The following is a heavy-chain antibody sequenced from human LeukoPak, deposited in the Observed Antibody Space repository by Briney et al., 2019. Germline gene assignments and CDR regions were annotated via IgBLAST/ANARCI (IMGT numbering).Heavy chain of an antibody. CDR1: GYSISSGYY. Sequence: PSETLSLTCTVSGYSISSGYYWGWIRQPPGKGLEWIGSIYYSGSTYYNPSLKSRVTISVDTSKNQFSLKLSSVTAADTAVYYCARAPDSGSYLAHFDYWGQGTLVTVSS. D-gene: IGHD1-26*01. CDR2: IYYSGST. CDR3: ARAPDSGSYLAHFDY. V-gene: IGHV4-38-2*02. J-gene: IGHJ4*02.